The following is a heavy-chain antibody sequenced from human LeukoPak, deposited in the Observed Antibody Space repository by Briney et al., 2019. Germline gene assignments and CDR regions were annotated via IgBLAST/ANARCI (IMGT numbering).Heavy chain of an antibody. CDR1: GGSFSGYY. Sequence: SETLSLTCAVYGGSFSGYYWSWVRQPPGRGLEWIGEINHSGSTNYNPSLKSRVTISVDTSKNQFSLKLSSVTAADTAVYYRARRQVGWGTRRGIYFDYWGQGTLVTVSS. CDR2: INHSGST. D-gene: IGHD3-10*01. V-gene: IGHV4-34*01. CDR3: ARRQVGWGTRRGIYFDY. J-gene: IGHJ4*02.